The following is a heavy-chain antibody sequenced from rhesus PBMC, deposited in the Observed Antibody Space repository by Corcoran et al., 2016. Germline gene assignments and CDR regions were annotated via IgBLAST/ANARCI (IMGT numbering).Heavy chain of an antibody. CDR2: ISGSSGST. CDR3: ARDSYSGSYYFDY. D-gene: IGHD3-16*01. J-gene: IGHJ4*01. Sequence: QVQLQESGPGLVKPSETLSLTCAVSGGSFSGYYWGWIRQPPGKGLEWIGYISGSSGSTDYNPSLKSRVTLSVDTSKNQLSLKLSSVTAADTAVYYCARDSYSGSYYFDYWGQGVLVTVSS. CDR1: GGSFSGYY. V-gene: IGHV4-165*01.